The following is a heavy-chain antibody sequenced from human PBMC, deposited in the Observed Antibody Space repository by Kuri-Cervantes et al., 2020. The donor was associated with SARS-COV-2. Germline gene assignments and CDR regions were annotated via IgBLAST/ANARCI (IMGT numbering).Heavy chain of an antibody. D-gene: IGHD1-26*01. V-gene: IGHV1-69*02. CDR2: IIPILGIA. CDR3: ARASLQEYSGSYFHYFDY. J-gene: IGHJ4*02. Sequence: SVKVSCKASGGTFSSYTISWVRQAPGQGLEWMGRIIPILGIANYAQKFQGRVTITADKSTSTAYMELSSLRSEDTAVYYCARASLQEYSGSYFHYFDYWGQGTLVTVSS. CDR1: GGTFSSYT.